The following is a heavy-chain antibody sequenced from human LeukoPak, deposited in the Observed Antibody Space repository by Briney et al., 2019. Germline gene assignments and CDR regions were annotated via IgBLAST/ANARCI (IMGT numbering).Heavy chain of an antibody. D-gene: IGHD3-10*01. V-gene: IGHV3-30*02. CDR3: AKDGVTMVRGVSKDYYYYMDV. CDR1: GFTFSSYG. J-gene: IGHJ6*03. CDR2: IRYDGSNK. Sequence: GGSLRLSCAASGFTFSSYGMHWVRQAPGKGLEWVAFIRYDGSNKYYADSVKGRFTISRDNSKNTLYPQTNSLRAEDTAVYYCAKDGVTMVRGVSKDYYYYMDVWGKGTTVTVSS.